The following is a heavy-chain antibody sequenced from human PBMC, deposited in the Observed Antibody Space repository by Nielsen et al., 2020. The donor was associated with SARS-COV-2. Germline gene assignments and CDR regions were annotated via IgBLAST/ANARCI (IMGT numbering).Heavy chain of an antibody. CDR1: GFKFETYA. V-gene: IGHV3-30*04. J-gene: IGHJ3*02. CDR3: ARDFWGSAPPGTWTFDI. D-gene: IGHD7-27*01. CDR2: VSFDGSVQ. Sequence: GESLKISCAASGFKFETYAMHWIRQGPGKGLQWVAVVSFDGSVQHYADSVKGRFTISRDNSKKTMYLGLNSLRVGDTGVYFCARDFWGSAPPGTWTFDIWGRGTAVTVSS.